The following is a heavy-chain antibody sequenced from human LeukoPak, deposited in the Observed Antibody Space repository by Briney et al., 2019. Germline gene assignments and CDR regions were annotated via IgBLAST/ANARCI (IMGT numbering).Heavy chain of an antibody. CDR1: GGSISSYY. CDR2: INHSGST. CDR3: ARVGELELRPLDY. D-gene: IGHD1-7*01. J-gene: IGHJ4*02. V-gene: IGHV4-34*01. Sequence: SETLSLTCTVSGGSISSYYWSWIRQPPGKGLEWIGEINHSGSTNYNPSLKSRVTISVDTSKNQFSLKLSSVTAADTAVYYCARVGELELRPLDYWGQGTLVTVSS.